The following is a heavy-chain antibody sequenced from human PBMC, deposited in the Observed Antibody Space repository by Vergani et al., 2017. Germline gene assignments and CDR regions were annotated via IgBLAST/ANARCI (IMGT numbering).Heavy chain of an antibody. CDR2: MYHSGST. CDR1: GGSMSGYY. V-gene: IGHV4-59*01. CDR3: GRVTDFYGLGCRLLDL. D-gene: IGHD3-10*01. Sequence: QVRLQESGPGLVKPSETLSLTCSVSGGSMSGYYWTWIRQPPGKELEWIGYMYHSGSTNYNPSLETRVTISVDTSKYQFSLKLNSVTAADTAVYYCGRVTDFYGLGCRLLDLWGQGILVTVSS. J-gene: IGHJ5*02.